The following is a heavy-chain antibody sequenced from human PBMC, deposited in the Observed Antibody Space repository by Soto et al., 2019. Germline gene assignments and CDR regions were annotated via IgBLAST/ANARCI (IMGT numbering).Heavy chain of an antibody. CDR1: GFTFSSYA. CDR2: ISYDGSNK. Sequence: PVGSLRLSCAASGFTFSSYAMHWVRQAPGKGLEWVAVISYDGSNKYYADSVKGRFTISRDNSKNTLYLQMNSLRAEDTAVYYCARDSLGEVDYYYGMDVWGQGTTVTVSS. D-gene: IGHD3-16*02. J-gene: IGHJ6*02. V-gene: IGHV3-30-3*01. CDR3: ARDSLGEVDYYYGMDV.